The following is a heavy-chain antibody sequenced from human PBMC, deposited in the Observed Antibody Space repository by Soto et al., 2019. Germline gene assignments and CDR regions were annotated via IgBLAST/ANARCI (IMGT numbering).Heavy chain of an antibody. J-gene: IGHJ4*02. CDR1: GGSISGYY. V-gene: IGHV4-59*01. CDR3: ARVGGMSYYFDY. Sequence: SETLSLTCTVSGGSISGYYWSWIRQPPGKGLEWIGYIYYSGSTNYNPSLKSRVTISVDTSKNQFSLKLSSVTAADTAVYYRARVGGMSYYFDYWGQGTLVTVSS. D-gene: IGHD1-1*01. CDR2: IYYSGST.